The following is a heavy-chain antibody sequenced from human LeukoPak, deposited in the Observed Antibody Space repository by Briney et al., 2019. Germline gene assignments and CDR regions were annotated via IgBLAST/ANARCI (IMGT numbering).Heavy chain of an antibody. CDR2: ISSTTNYI. Sequence: GGSLRLSCAASGFTFNNYNMNWVRQAPGKGLEWVSSISSTTNYIYYADSVKGRFTISRDNAKNSLYLQMNSLRAEDTAVYYCARDPPTQPSDSSGYYSLGYFDYWGQGTLVTVSS. CDR1: GFTFNNYN. CDR3: ARDPPTQPSDSSGYYSLGYFDY. J-gene: IGHJ4*02. D-gene: IGHD3-22*01. V-gene: IGHV3-21*01.